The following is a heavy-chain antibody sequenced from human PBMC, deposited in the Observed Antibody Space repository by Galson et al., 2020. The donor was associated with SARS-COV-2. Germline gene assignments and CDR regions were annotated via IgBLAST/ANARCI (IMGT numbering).Heavy chain of an antibody. CDR3: ARDPPTGTQWLVPEVSYYFDY. CDR1: GFTFSSYA. D-gene: IGHD6-19*01. J-gene: IGHJ4*02. CDR2: ISYDGSNK. V-gene: IGHV3-30*01. Sequence: GGSLRLSCAASGFTFSSYAMHWVRQAPGKGLEWVAVISYDGSNKYYADSVKGRFTISRDNSKNTLYLQMNSLRAEDTAVYYCARDPPTGTQWLVPEVSYYFDYWGQGTLVTVSS.